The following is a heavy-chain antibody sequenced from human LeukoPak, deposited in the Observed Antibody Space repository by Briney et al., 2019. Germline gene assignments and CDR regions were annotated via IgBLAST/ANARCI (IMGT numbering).Heavy chain of an antibody. CDR1: GFTFRDYY. J-gene: IGHJ5*02. D-gene: IGHD1-26*01. V-gene: IGHV3-11*04. CDR3: ARIVGATGSDWFDP. CDR2: ISSSASTK. Sequence: PGGSLRLSCAASGFTFRDYYMSWIRQAPGKGLEWISYISSSASTKYYADSVKGRFTISRDNAKNSLYLQMNSLRAEDTAVYYCARIVGATGSDWFDPWGQGTLVTVSS.